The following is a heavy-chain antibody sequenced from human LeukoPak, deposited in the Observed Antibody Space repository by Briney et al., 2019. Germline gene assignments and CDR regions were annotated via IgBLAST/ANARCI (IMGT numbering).Heavy chain of an antibody. CDR1: GFTFDDYT. V-gene: IGHV3-43*01. J-gene: IGHJ6*02. D-gene: IGHD3-10*01. CDR2: ISWDGGST. CDR3: AKDGSGSYQHYYYGMDV. Sequence: GGSLRLSSAASGFTFDDYTMHWVRQAPGKGLEWVSLISWDGGSTYYADSVKGRFTISRDNSKNSLYLQMNSLRTEDTALYYCAKDGSGSYQHYYYGMDVWGQGTTVTVSS.